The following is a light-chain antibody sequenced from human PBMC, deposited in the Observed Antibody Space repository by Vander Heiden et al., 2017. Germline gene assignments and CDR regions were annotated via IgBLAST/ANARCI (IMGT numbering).Light chain of an antibody. CDR2: LGS. CDR1: QRLLHTDGDHH. CDR3: MQALHTPLT. V-gene: IGKV2-28*01. J-gene: IGKJ4*01. Sequence: DGVMTQSTLFLHVTPGDPDSISCRSSQRLLHTDGDHHSDWYLQKQGQSPQLLIDLGSNRASGVPDRFSGSGSGTDFTLKISRVEAEDVGVYYCMQALHTPLTFGGGTKVEIK.